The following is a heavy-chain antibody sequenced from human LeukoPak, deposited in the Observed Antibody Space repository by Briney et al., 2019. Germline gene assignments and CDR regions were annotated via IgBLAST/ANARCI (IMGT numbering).Heavy chain of an antibody. J-gene: IGHJ4*02. Sequence: GASVKVSCKASGYTFTSYYMHWVRQATGQGLEWMGWMNPNSGNTGYAQKFQGRVTMTRNTSISTAYMELSSLRSEDTAVYYCATTGGYSSSWYGDYWGQGTLVTVSS. CDR1: GYTFTSYY. CDR3: ATTGGYSSSWYGDY. D-gene: IGHD6-13*01. CDR2: MNPNSGNT. V-gene: IGHV1-8*02.